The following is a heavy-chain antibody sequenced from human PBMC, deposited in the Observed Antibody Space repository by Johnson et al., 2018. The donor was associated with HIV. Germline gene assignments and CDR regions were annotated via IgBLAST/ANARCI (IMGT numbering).Heavy chain of an antibody. CDR2: ISYDGSNK. CDR3: ASAKSGSFDAFDI. CDR1: GFTFSSYA. D-gene: IGHD1-26*01. J-gene: IGHJ3*02. Sequence: QVQLVESGGGLVKPGGSLRLSCAASGFTFSSYAMHWVRQAPGKGLEWVAVISYDGSNKYYADSVKGRFTISRDNSKNTLYLQMNSLRAEDTAVYYCASAKSGSFDAFDIWGQGTMVTVSS. V-gene: IGHV3-30*14.